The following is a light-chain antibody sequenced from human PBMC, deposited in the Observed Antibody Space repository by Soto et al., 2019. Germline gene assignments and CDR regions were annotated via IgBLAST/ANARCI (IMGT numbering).Light chain of an antibody. V-gene: IGLV1-44*01. Sequence: QSVLTQPPSASGTPGQRVTISCSRSDSNIGSNTVNWYQQVPGTAPKLLIYSNSQRPSGVPDRFSGSNSGTSASLAISGLQSEDEADYYCAAWDDSLAGLAVFGEGTKVTVL. CDR3: AAWDDSLAGLAV. CDR2: SNS. CDR1: DSNIGSNT. J-gene: IGLJ3*02.